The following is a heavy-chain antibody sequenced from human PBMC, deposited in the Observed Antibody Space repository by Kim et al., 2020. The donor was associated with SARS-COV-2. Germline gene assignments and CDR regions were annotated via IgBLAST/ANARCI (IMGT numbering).Heavy chain of an antibody. D-gene: IGHD1-26*01. CDR2: ISSRGSTI. J-gene: IGHJ4*02. V-gene: IGHV3-48*03. CDR3: SRIYLATYYFDY. Sequence: YISSRGSTIYYADAVKGLFTISRDNAKNSLYLQMNSLRAADTAVDYCSRIYLATYYFDYWGQGT.